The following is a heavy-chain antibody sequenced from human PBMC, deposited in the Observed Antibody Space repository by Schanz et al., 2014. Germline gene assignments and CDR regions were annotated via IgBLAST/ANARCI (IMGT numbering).Heavy chain of an antibody. D-gene: IGHD4-17*01. J-gene: IGHJ4*02. Sequence: IQLVESGGGVVQPGGSLRLSCAASGFTFGNFFMSWVRQAPGKGLEWVANIKQDGIEKYYVDSVKGRFTISRDNAKNTLYLQLNSLRAEDTAVYYCARVPRRVTTRGGGSRYYFDYWGQGTLVTVSS. CDR1: GFTFGNFF. V-gene: IGHV3-7*01. CDR3: ARVPRRVTTRGGGSRYYFDY. CDR2: IKQDGIEK.